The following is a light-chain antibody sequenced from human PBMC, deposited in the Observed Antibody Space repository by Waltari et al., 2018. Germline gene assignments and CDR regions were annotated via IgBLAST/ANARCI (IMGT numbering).Light chain of an antibody. CDR2: ITN. Sequence: QTVVTQEPSFSVSPGGTVTPTCGLRSGPLPPPYSPSWYQQTPGQAPRPPTYITNTRSSGVPDRISGSILGNKAALTITGAQADDESDYYCVLYMGGGILFGGGTKLTVL. CDR1: SGPLPPPYS. J-gene: IGLJ3*02. V-gene: IGLV8-61*01. CDR3: VLYMGGGIL.